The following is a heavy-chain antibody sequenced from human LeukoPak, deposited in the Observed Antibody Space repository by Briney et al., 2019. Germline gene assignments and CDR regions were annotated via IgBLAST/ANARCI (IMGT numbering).Heavy chain of an antibody. Sequence: GGSLRLSCAASGFTFSSYEMNWVREAPGKGVEWGSYISSSGSTIYYADSVKGRFTISRDNAKNSLYLQMNSLRAEDTAVYYCARSGYDYGDYLNWFDLWGQGTLVTVSS. J-gene: IGHJ5*02. CDR1: GFTFSSYE. D-gene: IGHD4-17*01. V-gene: IGHV3-48*03. CDR3: ARSGYDYGDYLNWFDL. CDR2: ISSSGSTI.